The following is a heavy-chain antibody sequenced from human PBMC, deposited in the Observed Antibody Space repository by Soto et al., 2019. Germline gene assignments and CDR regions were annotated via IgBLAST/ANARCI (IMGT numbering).Heavy chain of an antibody. V-gene: IGHV1-46*01. Sequence: QVQLVQSGAEVKKPGASVKVSCKASGNSFXTYYMHXXRQAPGQGLEWMGIINPSGGRTTYAQKFRGRVTMTRDTSTSTFHMELSSLTSEDTAVYYXXGLYXXXXSGYYDYWGQGTLVTVSS. CDR2: INPSGGRT. D-gene: IGHD3-22*01. CDR3: XGLYXXXXSGYYDY. CDR1: GNSFXTYY. J-gene: IGHJ4*02.